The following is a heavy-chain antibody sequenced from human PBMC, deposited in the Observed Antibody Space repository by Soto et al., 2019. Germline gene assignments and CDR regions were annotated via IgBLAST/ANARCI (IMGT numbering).Heavy chain of an antibody. J-gene: IGHJ3*02. V-gene: IGHV3-7*01. CDR3: AREGVGYCSSTSCYFAFDI. Sequence: GGSLRLSCAASGFTFSSYWMSWVRRAPGKGLDWVANIKQDGSEKYYVDSVKGRFTISRDNAKNSLYLQMNSLRAEDTAVYYCAREGVGYCSSTSCYFAFDIWGQGTMVTVSS. CDR2: IKQDGSEK. D-gene: IGHD2-2*01. CDR1: GFTFSSYW.